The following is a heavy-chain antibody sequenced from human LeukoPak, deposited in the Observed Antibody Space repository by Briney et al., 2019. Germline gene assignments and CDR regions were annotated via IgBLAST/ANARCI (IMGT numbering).Heavy chain of an antibody. V-gene: IGHV4-59*01. CDR1: GGSFEHYF. D-gene: IGHD5-18*01. Sequence: PSETLSLTCTVSGGSFEHYFWSWIRQPPGKGLEFIGYVYYTESTDYSPSLKSRLTISADTAKNQFSLKLRSVTAADTAVYYCASHRRSHGAEYWGQGTLVTVSS. CDR3: ASHRRSHGAEY. J-gene: IGHJ4*02. CDR2: VYYTEST.